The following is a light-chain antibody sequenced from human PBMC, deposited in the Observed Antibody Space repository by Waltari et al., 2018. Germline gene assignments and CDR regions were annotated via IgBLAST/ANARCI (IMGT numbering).Light chain of an antibody. V-gene: IGLV1-40*01. Sequence: QSVLTPPPSVSGAPGQRVTISCPGSSSNIGAGYDVNWYQQLPGKVPKLLIYGNRNRPSGVPDRISGSKSGTSASLAITGLQAEDEADYYCQSYDSSLGGSVFGGGTKLTVL. J-gene: IGLJ2*01. CDR2: GNR. CDR3: QSYDSSLGGSV. CDR1: SSNIGAGYD.